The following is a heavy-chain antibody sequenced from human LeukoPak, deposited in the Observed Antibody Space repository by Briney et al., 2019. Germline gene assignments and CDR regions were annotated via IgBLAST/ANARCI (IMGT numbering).Heavy chain of an antibody. D-gene: IGHD6-6*01. Sequence: SGTLSLTCAVSGGSISSSNWWSWVRQPPGKGLEWIGEIYHSGSTNYNPSLKSRVTISVDKSKNQFSLKLSSVTAADTAVYYCAREYEYSSSWNFDYWGQGTLVTVSS. J-gene: IGHJ4*02. V-gene: IGHV4-4*02. CDR2: IYHSGST. CDR3: AREYEYSSSWNFDY. CDR1: GGSISSSNW.